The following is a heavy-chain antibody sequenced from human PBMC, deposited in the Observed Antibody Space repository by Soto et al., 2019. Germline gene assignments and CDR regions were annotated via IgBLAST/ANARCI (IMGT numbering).Heavy chain of an antibody. CDR1: GFTFSSYG. Sequence: EVPLLESGGGLVQPGGSLRLSCAASGFTFSSYGMSWVRQAPGKGLEWVSGISGSGGRTYYADSVKGRFTISRDNSKNTVYLQMNSLRAEDTAVYYCAKALAADGTHYWGQGTLVTVSS. D-gene: IGHD6-13*01. V-gene: IGHV3-23*01. CDR3: AKALAADGTHY. CDR2: ISGSGGRT. J-gene: IGHJ4*02.